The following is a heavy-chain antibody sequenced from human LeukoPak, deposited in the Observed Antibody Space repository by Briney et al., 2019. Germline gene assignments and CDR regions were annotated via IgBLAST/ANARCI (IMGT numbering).Heavy chain of an antibody. D-gene: IGHD5-18*01. CDR3: ARERIQLWGPFDY. CDR1: GGSISSSNW. J-gene: IGHJ4*02. V-gene: IGHV4-4*02. CDR2: IYHSGST. Sequence: PSQTLSLTCTVSGGSISSSNWWSWVRQPPGKGLEWIGEIYHSGSTYYNPSLKSRVTISVDTSKNQFSLKLSSVTAADTAAYYCARERIQLWGPFDYWGQGTLVTVSS.